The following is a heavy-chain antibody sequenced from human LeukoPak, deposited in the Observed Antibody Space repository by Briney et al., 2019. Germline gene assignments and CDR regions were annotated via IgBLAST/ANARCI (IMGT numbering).Heavy chain of an antibody. J-gene: IGHJ6*02. CDR3: ARGPLRTRIVVGLRGMDA. V-gene: IGHV4-34*01. D-gene: IGHD2-2*01. CDR1: GGSFSGYY. CDR2: INHSGST. Sequence: PSETLSLTCAVYGGSFSGYYWSWIRQPPGKGLEWIGEINHSGSTNYNPSLKSRVTISVDTSKNQFSLKLSSVTAADTAVYYCARGPLRTRIVVGLRGMDAWGQGTTVTVSS.